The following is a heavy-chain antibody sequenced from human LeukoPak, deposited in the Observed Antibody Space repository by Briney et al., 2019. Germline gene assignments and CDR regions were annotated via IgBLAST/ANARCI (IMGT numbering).Heavy chain of an antibody. Sequence: SETLSLTCAVYGGSFCGYYWSWIRQPPGKGLEWIGEINHSGSTNYNPSLKSRVTISVDTSKNQFSLKLSSVTAADTAVYYCARGYVSGSGYYLRRFDPWGQGTLVTVSS. CDR1: GGSFCGYY. V-gene: IGHV4-34*01. D-gene: IGHD3-22*01. J-gene: IGHJ5*02. CDR2: INHSGST. CDR3: ARGYVSGSGYYLRRFDP.